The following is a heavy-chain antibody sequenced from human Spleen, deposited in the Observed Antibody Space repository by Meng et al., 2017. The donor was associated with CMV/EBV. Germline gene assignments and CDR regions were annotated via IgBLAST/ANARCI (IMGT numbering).Heavy chain of an antibody. CDR2: IYNSGST. CDR3: ARGQKGYFDL. J-gene: IGHJ2*01. V-gene: IGHV4-30-4*01. CDR1: GGSISSSNYY. Sequence: HVQLQESGPGLVKPSQTLSLTCTVSGGSISSSNYYWSWIRQPPGKGLEWSGHIYNSGSTYYNPSLKSRITISVDTSKNQFSLKLSSVTAADTAGYYCARGQKGYFDLWGRGALVTVSS.